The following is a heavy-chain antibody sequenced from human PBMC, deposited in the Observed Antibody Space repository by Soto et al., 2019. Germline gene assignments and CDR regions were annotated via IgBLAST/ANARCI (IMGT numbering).Heavy chain of an antibody. J-gene: IGHJ2*01. CDR2: IWYDGSNK. CDR3: ARHSSGWYDWYFDL. Sequence: VQLVESGGGVVQPGRSLRLSCAASGFTFSSYGMHWVRQAPGKGLEWVAVIWYDGSNKYYADSVKGRFTISRDNSKNTLYLQMNSLRAEDTAVYYCARHSSGWYDWYFDLWGRGTLVTVSS. CDR1: GFTFSSYG. D-gene: IGHD6-19*01. V-gene: IGHV3-33*01.